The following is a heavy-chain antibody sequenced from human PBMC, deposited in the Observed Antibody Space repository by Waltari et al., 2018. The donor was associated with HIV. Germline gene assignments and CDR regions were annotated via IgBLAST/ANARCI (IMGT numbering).Heavy chain of an antibody. J-gene: IGHJ5*02. CDR3: APGRGWFDP. CDR2: INSDVSST. V-gene: IGHV3-74*01. CDR1: GLSFSSYW. Sequence: EVQVVESGGGLVQPGGSLRLSCEASGLSFSSYWMHWVRQAPGKGRVWVLRINSDVSSTDYVDSVKGRFTISRDNAENTLYLQMNNLGAEDTAVYYCAPGRGWFDPWGQGTLVTVSS.